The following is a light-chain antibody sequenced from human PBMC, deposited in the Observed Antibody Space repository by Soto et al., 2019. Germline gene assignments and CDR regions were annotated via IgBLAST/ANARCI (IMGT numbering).Light chain of an antibody. CDR3: SSFAGGATFV. Sequence: QSVLTQPASVSGSPGQSITISCTGTSNDIGGYNLVSWYQHHPGKAPKLIIYEINKRPSGVSDRFSGSKSGNSASLTISALQSGEEADYSCSSFAGGATFVFGGGTKLTVL. V-gene: IGLV2-23*02. J-gene: IGLJ2*01. CDR1: SNDIGGYNL. CDR2: EIN.